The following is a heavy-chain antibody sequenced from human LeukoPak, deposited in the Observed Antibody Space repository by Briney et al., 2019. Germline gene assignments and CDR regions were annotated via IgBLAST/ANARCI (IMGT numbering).Heavy chain of an antibody. CDR2: IIPIFGTA. CDR1: GGTFISYA. CDR3: ARDGELGPYYYYGMDV. Sequence: SVKVSCKASGGTFISYAISWVRQAPGQGLEWMGGIIPIFGTANYAQKFQGRVTITADESTSTAYMELSSPRSEDTAVYYCARDGELGPYYYYGMDVWGQGTTVTVSS. V-gene: IGHV1-69*13. D-gene: IGHD1-26*01. J-gene: IGHJ6*02.